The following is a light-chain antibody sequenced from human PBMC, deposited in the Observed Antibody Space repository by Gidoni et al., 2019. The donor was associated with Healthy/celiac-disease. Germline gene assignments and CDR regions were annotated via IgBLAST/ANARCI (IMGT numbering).Light chain of an antibody. V-gene: IGKV2-28*01. J-gene: IGKJ2*01. CDR3: MQALQTPT. CDR1: QSLLHSNGYNY. Sequence: EIVMTPSPLSLPVTPGEPASISCRSSQSLLHSNGYNYLDWYLQKPGQSPQLLIYLGSNLASGVPDRFSGSASGTDFTLKISRVEAEDVGVYYCMQALQTPTFGQGTKLEI. CDR2: LGS.